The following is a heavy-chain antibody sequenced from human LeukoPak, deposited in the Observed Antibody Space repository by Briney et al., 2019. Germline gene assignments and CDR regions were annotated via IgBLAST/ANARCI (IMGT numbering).Heavy chain of an antibody. J-gene: IGHJ4*02. CDR2: IYSGGST. D-gene: IGHD6-19*01. CDR3: ASISSGWDPFDY. Sequence: GGSLRLSCAASGFTVSSNYMSWVRQAPGKGLEWVSAIYSGGSTYYADSVKGRFTISRDNAKNSLYLQMNSLRAEDTAVYYCASISSGWDPFDYWGQGTLVTVSS. V-gene: IGHV3-66*01. CDR1: GFTVSSNY.